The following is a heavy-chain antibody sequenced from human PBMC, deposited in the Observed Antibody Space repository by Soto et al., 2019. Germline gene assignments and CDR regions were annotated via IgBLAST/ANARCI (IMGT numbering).Heavy chain of an antibody. D-gene: IGHD1-1*01. CDR1: GGSISSYY. CDR2: IYYSGST. Sequence: SETLSLTCTVSGGSISSYYWSWIRQPPGKGLEWIGYIYYSGSTNYNPSLKSRVTISVDTSKNQFSLKLSSVTAADTAVYYCARATGTHTDYYYYYMDVWGKGTTVTVSS. CDR3: ARATGTHTDYYYYYMDV. J-gene: IGHJ6*03. V-gene: IGHV4-59*01.